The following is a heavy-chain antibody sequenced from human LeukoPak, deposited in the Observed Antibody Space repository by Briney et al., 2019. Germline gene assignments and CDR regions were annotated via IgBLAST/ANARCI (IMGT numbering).Heavy chain of an antibody. Sequence: SETLSLTCTVSGGPISSYYWSWIRQPPGKGLEWIGYIYYSGSTNYNPSLKSRVTISVDTSKNQFSLKLSSVTAADTAVYYCASHITMVRGASVDYWGQGTLVTVSS. CDR2: IYYSGST. V-gene: IGHV4-59*01. D-gene: IGHD3-10*01. CDR1: GGPISSYY. CDR3: ASHITMVRGASVDY. J-gene: IGHJ4*02.